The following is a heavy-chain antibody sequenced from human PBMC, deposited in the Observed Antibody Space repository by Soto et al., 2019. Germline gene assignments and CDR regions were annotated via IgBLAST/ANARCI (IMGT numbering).Heavy chain of an antibody. CDR1: VGSISSSNG. CDR3: ASASHLYSYGLYFDY. CDR2: IYHSGST. J-gene: IGHJ4*02. Sequence: PSETLSLTCAVSVGSISSSNGLSWVRQPPGKGLEWIGEIYHSGSTNYKPSLKSRVTISVDKSKNQFSLKLSSVTTADTAVYYCASASHLYSYGLYFDYCGQGTLVTVSS. D-gene: IGHD5-18*01. V-gene: IGHV4-4*02.